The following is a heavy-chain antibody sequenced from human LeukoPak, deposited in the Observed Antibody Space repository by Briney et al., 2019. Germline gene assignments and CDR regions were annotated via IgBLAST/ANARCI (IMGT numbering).Heavy chain of an antibody. V-gene: IGHV4-34*01. D-gene: IGHD1-26*01. J-gene: IGHJ3*02. CDR3: ARKWVHNTLDI. CDR2: IDDRGNI. Sequence: GSLRLSCAASGFTFSSYAMSWVRHAPGKGLEWFGEIDDRGNIFYNPSLKSRVTISADTSKSQFSLKVRSVTAADTAVYYCARKWVHNTLDIWGQGTMVTVSS. CDR1: GFTFSSYA.